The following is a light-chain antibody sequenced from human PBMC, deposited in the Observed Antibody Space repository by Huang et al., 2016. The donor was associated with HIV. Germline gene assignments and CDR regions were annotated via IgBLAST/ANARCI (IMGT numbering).Light chain of an antibody. J-gene: IGKJ5*01. CDR2: DAS. Sequence: EIVLTQSPTTLSLSPGERATPSCRASQSVNRYLAWYKQKPGQTPRHLIYDASNRATCIPARFSGSGSGTDFTLTISSLEPEDFAVYYCQQRSNWPPITFGQGTRLEIK. V-gene: IGKV3-11*01. CDR1: QSVNRY. CDR3: QQRSNWPPIT.